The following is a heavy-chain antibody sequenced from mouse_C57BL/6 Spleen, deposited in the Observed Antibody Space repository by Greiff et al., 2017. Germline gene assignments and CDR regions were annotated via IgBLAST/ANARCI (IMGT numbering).Heavy chain of an antibody. CDR2: ISDGGSYT. Sequence: EVHLVESGGGLVNPGGSLKLSCAASGFTFSSYAMSWVRQTPEKRLEWVATISDGGSYTYYPDNVKGRFTISRDNAKNNLYLQMSHLKSEDTAMYYCARDGDSDFDYWGQGTTLTVSS. CDR1: GFTFSSYA. D-gene: IGHD2-13*01. CDR3: ARDGDSDFDY. V-gene: IGHV5-4*01. J-gene: IGHJ2*01.